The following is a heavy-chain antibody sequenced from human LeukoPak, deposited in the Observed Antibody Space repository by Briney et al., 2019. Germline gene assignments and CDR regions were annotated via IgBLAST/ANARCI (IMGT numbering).Heavy chain of an antibody. CDR3: AMPYGGDDAFDI. J-gene: IGHJ3*02. CDR1: GFTFSSYG. D-gene: IGHD4-23*01. Sequence: GGTLRLSCAASGFTFSSYGMSWVRQAPGKWLEWVSAISGSGGSTYYADSVKGRFTISRDNSKNTLYLQMNSLRAEDTAVYYCAMPYGGDDAFDIWGQGTMVTVSS. CDR2: ISGSGGST. V-gene: IGHV3-23*01.